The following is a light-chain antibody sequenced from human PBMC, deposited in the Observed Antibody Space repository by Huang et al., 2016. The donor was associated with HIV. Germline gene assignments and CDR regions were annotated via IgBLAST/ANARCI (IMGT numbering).Light chain of an antibody. CDR1: QTVYSN. CDR3: QQSNNWPPYT. J-gene: IGKJ2*01. V-gene: IGKV3D-15*01. Sequence: EIVMTQSPATLSVSPGERATLSCRASQTVYSNLAWYQQKPGQDPRRLIYGASTRATGIPASVSGSGSGTEFTLTISSLQSEDFAVYYCQQSNNWPPYTFGQGTKLEIK. CDR2: GAS.